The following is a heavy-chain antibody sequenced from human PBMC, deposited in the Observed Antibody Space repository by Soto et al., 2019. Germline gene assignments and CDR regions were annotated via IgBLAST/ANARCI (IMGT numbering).Heavy chain of an antibody. CDR3: ASTNCSGGSCYSGYYYYGMDV. CDR2: IYPGDSDT. CDR1: GYSFTSYW. J-gene: IGHJ6*02. D-gene: IGHD2-15*01. Sequence: GESLKISCKGSGYSFTSYWIGWVRQMPGKGLEWMGIIYPGDSDTRYSPSFQGQVTISADKSISTAYLQWSSLQASDTAMYYCASTNCSGGSCYSGYYYYGMDVWGQGTTVTVSS. V-gene: IGHV5-51*01.